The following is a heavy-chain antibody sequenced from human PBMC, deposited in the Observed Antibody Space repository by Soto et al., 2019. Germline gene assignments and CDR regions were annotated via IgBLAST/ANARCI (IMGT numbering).Heavy chain of an antibody. CDR1: VFTFSSYS. V-gene: IGHV3-21*01. CDR2: ISSSSSYI. D-gene: IGHD1-1*01. CDR3: VRDRGYPDSFDV. J-gene: IGHJ3*01. Sequence: PGGSLRLSCAASVFTFSSYSMNWVRQAPGKGLEWVSSISSSSSYIYYADSVKGRFTISRDNAKNTLYLQMHSLRAEDTALYFCVRDRGYPDSFDVWGRGTMVT.